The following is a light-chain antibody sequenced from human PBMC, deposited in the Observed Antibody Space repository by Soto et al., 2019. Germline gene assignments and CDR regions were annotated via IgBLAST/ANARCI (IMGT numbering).Light chain of an antibody. CDR1: QGISNY. CDR2: AAS. Sequence: DIQMTQSPSSLSASVGDRVTITCRASQGISNYLAWYQQKPGKVPKLLIYAASTLQSGVPSRFSGSGSVTDFTLTISSLQPEDVATYYCQKYNSATRTLGQVTKVEIK. CDR3: QKYNSATRT. J-gene: IGKJ1*01. V-gene: IGKV1-27*01.